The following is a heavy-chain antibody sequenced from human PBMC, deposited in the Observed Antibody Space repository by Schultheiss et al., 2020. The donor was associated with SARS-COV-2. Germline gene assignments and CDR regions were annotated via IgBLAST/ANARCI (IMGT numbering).Heavy chain of an antibody. Sequence: SETLSLTCTVSGGSISSSSYYWGWIRQPPGQGLEWIGSIYYSGTTYYNPSLKSRVTISVDTSKNQFSLKLSSVTAADTAVYYCARLTAAVAPLFDPWGQGTLVTVSS. J-gene: IGHJ5*02. D-gene: IGHD6-19*01. CDR2: IYYSGTT. CDR3: ARLTAAVAPLFDP. V-gene: IGHV4-39*01. CDR1: GGSISSSSYY.